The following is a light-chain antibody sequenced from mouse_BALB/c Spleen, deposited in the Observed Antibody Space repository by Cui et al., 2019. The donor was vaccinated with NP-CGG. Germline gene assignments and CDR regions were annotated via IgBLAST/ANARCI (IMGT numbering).Light chain of an antibody. Sequence: QAVVTQESALTTSPGETVTLTCRSNTGAVTTSNYANWVQEKPDHLFTGLIGGTNNRPPGVPARFSGSLIGDKAALTITRAQTEDEAIYFCALWYSNHWVFGGGTKLTVL. CDR2: GTN. CDR3: ALWYSNHWV. V-gene: IGLV1*01. J-gene: IGLJ1*01. CDR1: TGAVTTSNY.